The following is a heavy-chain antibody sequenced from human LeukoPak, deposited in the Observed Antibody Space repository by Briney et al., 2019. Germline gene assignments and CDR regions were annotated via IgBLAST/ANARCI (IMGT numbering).Heavy chain of an antibody. Sequence: PGRSLRLSCGASGLAFSSYAMHWVRQAPGKGLEWVAVTSHDGNNKYYADSVKGRFTISRDNSKNTLYLQMNSLRAEDTAVYYCATPHFDWGQGTLVTVSS. J-gene: IGHJ4*02. CDR3: ATPHFD. CDR1: GLAFSSYA. CDR2: TSHDGNNK. V-gene: IGHV3-30*03.